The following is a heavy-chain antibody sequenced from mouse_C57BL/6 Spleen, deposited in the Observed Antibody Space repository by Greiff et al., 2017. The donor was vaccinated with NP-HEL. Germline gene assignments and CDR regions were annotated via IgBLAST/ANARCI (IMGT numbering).Heavy chain of an antibody. CDR3: ARGGIYYYGSSYVGFDY. V-gene: IGHV3-6*01. J-gene: IGHJ2*01. CDR2: ISYDGSN. D-gene: IGHD1-1*01. CDR1: GYSITSGYY. Sequence: EVQLQESGPGLVKPSQSLSLTCSVTGYSITSGYYWNWIRQFPGNKLEWMGYISYDGSNNYNPSLKNRISITRDTSKNQFFLKLNSVTTEDTATYYCARGGIYYYGSSYVGFDYWGQGTTLTVSS.